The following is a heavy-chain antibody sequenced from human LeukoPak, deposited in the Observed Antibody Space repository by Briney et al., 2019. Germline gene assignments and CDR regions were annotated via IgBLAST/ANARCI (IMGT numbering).Heavy chain of an antibody. V-gene: IGHV4-30-2*01. J-gene: IGHJ6*02. CDR3: ARTWRWEDGMDV. CDR1: GGSISSGGYC. CDR2: IYHSGST. Sequence: SETLSLTCAVSGGSISSGGYCWSWLRQPPGMGREWLGYIYHSGSTYYNPSLKSRVTISVDSSNNQFSLKLSSVPAADTAVYYCARTWRWEDGMDVWGQGTTVTVSS. D-gene: IGHD1-26*01.